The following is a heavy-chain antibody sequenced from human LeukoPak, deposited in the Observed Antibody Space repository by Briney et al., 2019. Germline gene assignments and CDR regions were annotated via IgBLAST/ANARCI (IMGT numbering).Heavy chain of an antibody. CDR3: ARQETGYSSSWWELFDY. J-gene: IGHJ4*02. V-gene: IGHV3-7*03. Sequence: PGGSLRLSCAASGFTFSSHWMSWVRQAPGKGLERVANIKQDGSEKYYVDSVKGRFTISRDNAKNSLYLQMNSLRAEDTALYYCARQETGYSSSWWELFDYWGRGTLVTVSS. D-gene: IGHD6-13*01. CDR1: GFTFSSHW. CDR2: IKQDGSEK.